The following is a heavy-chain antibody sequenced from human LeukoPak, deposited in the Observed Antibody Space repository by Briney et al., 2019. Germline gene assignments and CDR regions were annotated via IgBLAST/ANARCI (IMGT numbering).Heavy chain of an antibody. D-gene: IGHD2-2*01. CDR2: INTNTGNP. V-gene: IGHV7-4-1*02. CDR3: ASRPVVPAPLGMDV. CDR1: GYTFTSYA. J-gene: IGHJ6*02. Sequence: ASVKVSCKASGYTFTSYAMNWVRQAPGQGIEWMGWINTNTGNPTYAQGFTGRFVFSLDTSVSTAYLQISSLKAEDTAVYYCASRPVVPAPLGMDVWGQGTTVTVSS.